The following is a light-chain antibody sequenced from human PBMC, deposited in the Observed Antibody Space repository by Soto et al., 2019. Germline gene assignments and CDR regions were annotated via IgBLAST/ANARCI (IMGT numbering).Light chain of an antibody. Sequence: DIVLTQSPGTLSFSTGERATLSCRASQSVNYYVAWYQQRPGQAPRLLIYDASNRAPGIPDRFSGSGSGTGFTLTISSLEPEDFAVYYCQQRSHGLTFGGGTKVDIK. CDR1: QSVNYY. CDR3: QQRSHGLT. J-gene: IGKJ4*01. V-gene: IGKV3-11*01. CDR2: DAS.